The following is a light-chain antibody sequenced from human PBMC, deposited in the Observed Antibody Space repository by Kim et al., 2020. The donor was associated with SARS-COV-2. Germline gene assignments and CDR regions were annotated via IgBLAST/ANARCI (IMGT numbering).Light chain of an antibody. J-gene: IGKJ2*01. CDR3: HQYDDVPYT. CDR1: QDIRNY. Sequence: GDRGTITCQASQDIRNYVNWYQQRPGKAPKFVIYDASELETGAPSRFSGSGFGTDFTFTITNVQPEDIATYYCHQYDDVPYTFGQGTKLEI. V-gene: IGKV1-33*01. CDR2: DAS.